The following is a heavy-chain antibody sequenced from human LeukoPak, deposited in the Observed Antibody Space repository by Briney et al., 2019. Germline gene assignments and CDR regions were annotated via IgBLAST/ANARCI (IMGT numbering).Heavy chain of an antibody. V-gene: IGHV1-2*02. CDR3: ARVRGITMVRGVPTVGY. D-gene: IGHD3-10*01. CDR1: GYTFTVYY. Sequence: ASVKVSCKASGYTFTVYYMHWVRQAPGQGLEWMGWINPGSGGTDYAQKFQGRVTITRYTSISTACMELSRLRSDDTAVYYCARVRGITMVRGVPTVGYWGQGTLVTVSS. CDR2: INPGSGGT. J-gene: IGHJ4*02.